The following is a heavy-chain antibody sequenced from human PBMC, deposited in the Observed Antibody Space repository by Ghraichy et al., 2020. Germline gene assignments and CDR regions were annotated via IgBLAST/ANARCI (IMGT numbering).Heavy chain of an antibody. V-gene: IGHV3-11*01. CDR2: ISSSGSTI. Sequence: GSLRLSCAASGFTFSDYYMSWIRQAPGKGLEWVSYISSSGSTIYYADSVKGRFTISRDNAKNSLYLQMNSLRAEDTAVYYCARDGDYGDYYYYGMDVWGQGTTVTVSS. CDR1: GFTFSDYY. J-gene: IGHJ6*02. D-gene: IGHD4-17*01. CDR3: ARDGDYGDYYYYGMDV.